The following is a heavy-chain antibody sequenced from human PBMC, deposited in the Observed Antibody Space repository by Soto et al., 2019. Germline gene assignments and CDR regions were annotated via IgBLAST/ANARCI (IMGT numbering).Heavy chain of an antibody. Sequence: SETLSLTCTVSGGSISSGGYSWSWIRQPPGKGLEWIGYIYHSGSTYYNPSLKSRVTISVDRSKNQFSLKLSSVTAADTAVYYCARGGPVPAAIGSAGFDPWGQGTLVTVSS. J-gene: IGHJ5*02. V-gene: IGHV4-30-2*01. CDR2: IYHSGST. D-gene: IGHD2-2*02. CDR3: ARGGPVPAAIGSAGFDP. CDR1: GGSISSGGYS.